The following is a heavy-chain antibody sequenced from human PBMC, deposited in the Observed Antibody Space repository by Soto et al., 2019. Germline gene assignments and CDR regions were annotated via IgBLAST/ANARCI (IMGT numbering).Heavy chain of an antibody. CDR3: ARTFCSTTSCPAHGMDV. CDR1: GDSVSSGSYY. V-gene: IGHV4-61*01. Sequence: QVQLQESGPGLVKPSETLSLTCTVSGDSVSSGSYYWTWIRQPPGKGLEWIGYLYYTGTTNYNPSLKSRVTMSLDTSSNQFSMRLSSVTAADTAVYFCARTFCSTTSCPAHGMDVWGQGTSVTVSS. J-gene: IGHJ6*02. D-gene: IGHD2-2*01. CDR2: LYYTGTT.